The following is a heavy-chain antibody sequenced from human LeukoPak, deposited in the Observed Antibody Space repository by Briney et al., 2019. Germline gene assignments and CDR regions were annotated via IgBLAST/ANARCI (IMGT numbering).Heavy chain of an antibody. J-gene: IGHJ3*02. Sequence: GGSLRLSCAASGFTFSSYAMHWVRQAPAKGLEWVAVISYDGSNKYYADSVKGRFTISRDNSKNTLYLQMNSLRAEDTAVYYCARAGDSIGFFDIWGQGTMVTVSS. V-gene: IGHV3-30*04. CDR3: ARAGDSIGFFDI. D-gene: IGHD4-17*01. CDR1: GFTFSSYA. CDR2: ISYDGSNK.